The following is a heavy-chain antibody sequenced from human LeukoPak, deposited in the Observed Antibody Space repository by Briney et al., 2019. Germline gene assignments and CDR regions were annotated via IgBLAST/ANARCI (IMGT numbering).Heavy chain of an antibody. V-gene: IGHV1-69*06. CDR3: ARGINIVVVTATPDAFDI. J-gene: IGHJ3*02. Sequence: AASVKVSCKASGGTFSSYAISWVRQAPGQGLERMGGIIPIFGTANYAQKFQGRVTITADKATSTAYMELSSLRSEDTAVYYCARGINIVVVTATPDAFDIWGQGTMVTVSS. D-gene: IGHD2-21*02. CDR1: GGTFSSYA. CDR2: IIPIFGTA.